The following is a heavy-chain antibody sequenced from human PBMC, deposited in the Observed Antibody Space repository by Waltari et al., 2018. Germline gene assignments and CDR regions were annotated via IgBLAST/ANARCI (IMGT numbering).Heavy chain of an antibody. J-gene: IGHJ4*02. V-gene: IGHV3-53*01. D-gene: IGHD1-1*01. CDR2: IYTGEMT. Sequence: VRLVESGGALIHPGGSLRLPCAASGLSASNNYMHWVRQAPGKGLEVVSVIYTGEMTYYSDAVKGRFTISRDISKNMVYLQMNNLRAEDTALYYCARDTTSRERAGDWGQGTLVTVSS. CDR1: GLSASNNY. CDR3: ARDTTSRERAGD.